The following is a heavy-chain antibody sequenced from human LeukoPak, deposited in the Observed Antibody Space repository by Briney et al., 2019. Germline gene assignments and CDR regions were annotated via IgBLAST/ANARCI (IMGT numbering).Heavy chain of an antibody. CDR2: IYTSGST. CDR1: GGSISSSSYY. Sequence: PSETLSLTCTVSGGSISSSSYYWGWIRQPAGKGLEWIGRIYTSGSTNYNPSLKSRVTMSVDTSKNQFSLKLSSVAAADTAVYYCARVGRGLWFGELYGNNWFDPWGQGTLVTVSS. D-gene: IGHD3-10*01. CDR3: ARVGRGLWFGELYGNNWFDP. J-gene: IGHJ5*02. V-gene: IGHV4-61*02.